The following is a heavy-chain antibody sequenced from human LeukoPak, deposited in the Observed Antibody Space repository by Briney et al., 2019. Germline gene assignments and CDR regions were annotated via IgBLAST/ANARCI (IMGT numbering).Heavy chain of an antibody. Sequence: SETLSLTCTVSGGSISSYYWSWIRQPPGKGLEWIGYIYYSGGTNYNPSLKSRVTISVDTSKNQFSLKLSSVTAADTAVYYCARAPGWYFDYWGQGTLVTVSS. CDR1: GGSISSYY. D-gene: IGHD2-15*01. CDR2: IYYSGGT. CDR3: ARAPGWYFDY. V-gene: IGHV4-59*01. J-gene: IGHJ4*02.